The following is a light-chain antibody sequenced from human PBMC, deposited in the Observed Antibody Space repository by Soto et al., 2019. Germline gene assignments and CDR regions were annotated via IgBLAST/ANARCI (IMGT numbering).Light chain of an antibody. CDR1: SSDVGTFNY. Sequence: QSALTQPASVSGSPGQSITISCTGPSSDVGTFNYVSWYQQHPGKAPKLMIYEVSNRPSGVSTRFSGSKSGNTASLTISGLQAEDEADYYCSSLRVLGTGTKVTVL. CDR3: SSLRV. V-gene: IGLV2-14*01. J-gene: IGLJ1*01. CDR2: EVS.